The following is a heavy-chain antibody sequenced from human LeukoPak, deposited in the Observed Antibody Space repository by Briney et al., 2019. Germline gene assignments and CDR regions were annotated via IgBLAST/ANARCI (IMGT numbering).Heavy chain of an antibody. CDR2: INPNSGGT. D-gene: IGHD2-2*01. J-gene: IGHJ3*02. CDR3: ARVTGHHCSSTSCYAGGAFDI. V-gene: IGHV1-2*02. Sequence: ASVKVSCKASGYTFTGYYMHWVRQAPGQGLEWMGWINPNSGGTNYAQKFQGRVTMTRDTSISTAYMELSRLRSDDTAVYYCARVTGHHCSSTSCYAGGAFDIWGQGTLVTVSS. CDR1: GYTFTGYY.